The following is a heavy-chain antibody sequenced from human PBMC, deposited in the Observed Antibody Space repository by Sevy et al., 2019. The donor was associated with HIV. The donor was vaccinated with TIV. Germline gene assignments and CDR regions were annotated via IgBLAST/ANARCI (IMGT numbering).Heavy chain of an antibody. CDR3: VKGARYTIPNDAFDI. D-gene: IGHD2-2*02. J-gene: IGHJ3*02. Sequence: GESLKISCAASGFTFSTYAMSWVRQAPGKGLEWVSAISASGDTTYYADSVKGRFTISRDKSESTLYLQMNSLRAEDTALYYCVKGARYTIPNDAFDIWGQGTMVTVSS. V-gene: IGHV3-23*01. CDR1: GFTFSTYA. CDR2: ISASGDTT.